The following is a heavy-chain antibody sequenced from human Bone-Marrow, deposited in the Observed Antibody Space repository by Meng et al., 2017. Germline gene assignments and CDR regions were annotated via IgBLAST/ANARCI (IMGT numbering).Heavy chain of an antibody. J-gene: IGHJ4*02. CDR1: GFSFSSYA. CDR2: LSGGGFTT. D-gene: IGHD6-19*01. CDR3: ARDLLAVAGTLG. V-gene: IGHV3-23*01. Sequence: GESLKISCAASGFSFSSYAMSWVRRAPGKGLEWLAALSGGGFTTYYADSVKGRFTISRHNSKNTLYLQVNSLRAEDTAVYYCARDLLAVAGTLGWGQGTLVTVSS.